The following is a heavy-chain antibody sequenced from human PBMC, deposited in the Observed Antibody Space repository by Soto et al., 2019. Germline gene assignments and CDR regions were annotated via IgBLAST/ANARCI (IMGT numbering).Heavy chain of an antibody. CDR2: IYHSGST. Sequence: PLETLSLTCAVSGGCSSSSNWLNWVSQPPGKGLEWIGEIYHSGSTNYNPSLKSRVTISVDKSKNQFSLKLSSVTAADTAVYYCASCSSWYRTYYYYGMDVWGQGTTVTVSS. D-gene: IGHD6-13*01. V-gene: IGHV4-4*02. CDR1: GGCSSSSNW. J-gene: IGHJ6*02. CDR3: ASCSSWYRTYYYYGMDV.